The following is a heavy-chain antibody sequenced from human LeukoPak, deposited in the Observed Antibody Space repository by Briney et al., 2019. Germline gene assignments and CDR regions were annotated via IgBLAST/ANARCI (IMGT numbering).Heavy chain of an antibody. CDR3: ARVVGNYDILTGPHDAFDI. V-gene: IGHV1-2*02. CDR2: INPNSGGT. CDR1: EYTFTGYY. J-gene: IGHJ3*02. Sequence: ASVKVSCKASEYTFTGYYMHWVRQAPGQGLEWMGWINPNSGGTNYAQKFQGRVTMTRDTSISTAYMELNRLRSDDTAVYYCARVVGNYDILTGPHDAFDIWGQGTMVTVSS. D-gene: IGHD3-9*01.